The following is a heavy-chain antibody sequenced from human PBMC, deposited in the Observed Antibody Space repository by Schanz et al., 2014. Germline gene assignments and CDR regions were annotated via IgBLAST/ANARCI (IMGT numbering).Heavy chain of an antibody. Sequence: VQLVESGGGLIQPGGSLRLSCVASGFTVSSNYMSWVRQAPGKGLEWVAFIRYDGNNKYYADSVKGRFTISRDNSKNTLYLQMNNLRAEDTAVYYCARGSGTFDSWGQGTLVTVSS. CDR2: IRYDGNNK. CDR3: ARGSGTFDS. D-gene: IGHD3-3*01. J-gene: IGHJ4*02. CDR1: GFTVSSNY. V-gene: IGHV3-30*02.